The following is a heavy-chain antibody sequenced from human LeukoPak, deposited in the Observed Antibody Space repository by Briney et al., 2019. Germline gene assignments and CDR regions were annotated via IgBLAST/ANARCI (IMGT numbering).Heavy chain of an antibody. CDR1: GGSISSYY. D-gene: IGHD6-6*01. V-gene: IGHV4-4*07. CDR2: IYTSGST. CDR3: ARGGSSSAYYYYYMDV. Sequence: SETLSLTCTVSGGSISSYYWSWIRQPAGKGLEWIGRIYTSGSTNYNPSLKSRVTMSVDTSKNQFSLKLSSVTAVDTAVYYCARGGSSSAYYYYYMDVWGKGTTVTVSS. J-gene: IGHJ6*03.